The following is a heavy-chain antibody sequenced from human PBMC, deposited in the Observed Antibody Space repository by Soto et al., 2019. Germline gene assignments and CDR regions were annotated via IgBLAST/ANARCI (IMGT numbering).Heavy chain of an antibody. J-gene: IGHJ3*02. D-gene: IGHD4-17*01. V-gene: IGHV4-34*01. CDR2: IKHARIP. Sequence: QVRLQQWGAGLLKPSETLSLTCAMFGGSFSGFYWYWIRHSPGQGLEWFGDIKHARIPNYNPSLGSRVSIPADTTKNQFSLTLNSVTAADTGVYSCVRAVYGEKAFEIWGQGTKVAVSS. CDR3: VRAVYGEKAFEI. CDR1: GGSFSGFY.